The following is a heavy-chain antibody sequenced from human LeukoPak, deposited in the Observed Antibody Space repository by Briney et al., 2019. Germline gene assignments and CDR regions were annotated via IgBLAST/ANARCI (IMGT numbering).Heavy chain of an antibody. CDR2: VFSNGRT. CDR1: GGSFSGFR. V-gene: IGHV4-30-4*08. Sequence: SETLSLTCAVSGGSFSGFRWHWIRQPPGKGLEWIGYVFSNGRTYYHPSLRSRLTISVDTSKNQFSLNLTSVAAADTAVYYCARGGVSKWELPHTDYWGQGTLVTVSS. J-gene: IGHJ4*02. CDR3: ARGGVSKWELPHTDY. D-gene: IGHD1-26*01.